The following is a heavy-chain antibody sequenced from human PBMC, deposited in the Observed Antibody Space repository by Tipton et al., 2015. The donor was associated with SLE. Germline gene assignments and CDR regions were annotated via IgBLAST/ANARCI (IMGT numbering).Heavy chain of an antibody. CDR2: IYYSGST. D-gene: IGHD3-22*01. V-gene: IGHV4-59*12. Sequence: TLSLTCTVSGGSISSYYWSWIRQPPGKGLEWIGYIYYSGSTNYNPSLKSRVTMSVDTSKNQFSLKLSSVTAADTAVYYCARYSDYYDSSADYRAFFDYWGQGTLVTVSS. J-gene: IGHJ4*02. CDR3: ARYSDYYDSSADYRAFFDY. CDR1: GGSISSYY.